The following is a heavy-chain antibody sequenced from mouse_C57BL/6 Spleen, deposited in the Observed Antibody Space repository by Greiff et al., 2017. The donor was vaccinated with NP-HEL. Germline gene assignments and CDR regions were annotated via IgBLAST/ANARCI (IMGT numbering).Heavy chain of an antibody. CDR2: IYPRDGST. CDR3: ARDYGSRGFAY. Sequence: QVQLKESDAELVKPGASVKISCKVSGYTFTDHTIHWMKQRPEQGLEWIGSIYPRDGSTKYNEKFKGKATLTADKSSSTAYMQLDSLTSEDSAVDFCARDYGSRGFAYWGQGTLLTVSA. CDR1: GYTFTDHT. J-gene: IGHJ3*01. D-gene: IGHD1-1*01. V-gene: IGHV1-78*01.